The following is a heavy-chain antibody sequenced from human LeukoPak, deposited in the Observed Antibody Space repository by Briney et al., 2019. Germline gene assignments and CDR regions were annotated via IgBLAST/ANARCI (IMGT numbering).Heavy chain of an antibody. D-gene: IGHD6-6*01. Sequence: SGGTLRLSCAASRFTFSSYGMSWVRQAPGKGLEWVSGITWNGGSTGYAGAVKGRFTISRDNAKKSLYLQMNRLRVEDTAFYYCTRVKYITWRMTDYWGQGTLVTVSS. J-gene: IGHJ4*02. V-gene: IGHV3-20*04. CDR1: RFTFSSYG. CDR3: TRVKYITWRMTDY. CDR2: ITWNGGST.